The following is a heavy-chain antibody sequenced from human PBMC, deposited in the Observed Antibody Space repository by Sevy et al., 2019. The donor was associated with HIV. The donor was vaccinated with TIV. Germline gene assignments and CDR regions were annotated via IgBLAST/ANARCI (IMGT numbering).Heavy chain of an antibody. CDR1: GYTFTSYA. V-gene: IGHV1-3*01. CDR2: INAGNGNT. J-gene: IGHJ4*02. Sequence: ASVKVSCKASGYTFTSYAMHWVRQAPGQRLEWMGWINAGNGNTKYSQKFQGRVTITRDTSASTAYMELSSLRSEDTAVYYCARAPKYYGCWSGYYTLDYWGQGTLVTVSS. CDR3: ARAPKYYGCWSGYYTLDY. D-gene: IGHD3-3*01.